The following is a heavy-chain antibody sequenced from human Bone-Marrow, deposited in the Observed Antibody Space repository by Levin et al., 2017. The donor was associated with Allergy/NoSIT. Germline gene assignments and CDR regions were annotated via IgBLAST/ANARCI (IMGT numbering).Heavy chain of an antibody. CDR2: ISYDGSNT. CDR3: ASQSLYTTPRRPG. CDR1: GFTFSTYA. Sequence: GESLKISCAASGFTFSTYAMHWVRQAPGKGLAWVAVISYDGSNTSYVDSVKGRFTISRDNSKNMLYLQMNRLRAEDTAVYYCASQSLYTTPRRPGWGQGTLVTVSS. V-gene: IGHV3-30-3*01. D-gene: IGHD2-2*02. J-gene: IGHJ4*02.